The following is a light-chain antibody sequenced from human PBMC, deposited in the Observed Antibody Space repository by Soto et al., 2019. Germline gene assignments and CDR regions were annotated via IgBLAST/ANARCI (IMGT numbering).Light chain of an antibody. CDR1: QSVSSY. CDR3: QQRSNWPLT. Sequence: EIVLTQSPATLSLSPGERATLSCRASQSVSSYLAWYQQKPGQAPRLLIYDASNRATGIPARFSGSGSGTDFKIPNRRLEPEAFSVYYCQQRSNWPLTFGGGTNVEIK. V-gene: IGKV3-11*01. J-gene: IGKJ4*01. CDR2: DAS.